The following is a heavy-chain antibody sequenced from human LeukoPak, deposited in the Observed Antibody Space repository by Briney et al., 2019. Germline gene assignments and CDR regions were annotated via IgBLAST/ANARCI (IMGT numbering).Heavy chain of an antibody. CDR2: IYYSGST. CDR3: ARQDSGSYYRIDY. Sequence: SETLRLTCTVSGGSISTYYWSWIRQPPGKGLEWIGYIYYSGSTNYNPSLKSRVTISIDTSKNQFSLKLNSVTAADTAVYYCARQDSGSYYRIDYWGQGPLV. V-gene: IGHV4-59*08. CDR1: GGSISTYY. D-gene: IGHD1-26*01. J-gene: IGHJ4*02.